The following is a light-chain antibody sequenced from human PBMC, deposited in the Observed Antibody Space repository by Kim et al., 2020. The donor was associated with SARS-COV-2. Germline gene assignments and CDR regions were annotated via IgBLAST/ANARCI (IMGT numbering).Light chain of an antibody. Sequence: DIQLTQSPSFLSASVGDRVTITCRASQGIASYLAWYQQKPGKAPKLLIYAASTLQSGVPSRFSGSGSGTEFTLTINSLQPEDFATYYCQQLNTYPPCFGPGTKVDIK. CDR3: QQLNTYPPC. CDR2: AAS. V-gene: IGKV1-9*01. CDR1: QGIASY. J-gene: IGKJ3*01.